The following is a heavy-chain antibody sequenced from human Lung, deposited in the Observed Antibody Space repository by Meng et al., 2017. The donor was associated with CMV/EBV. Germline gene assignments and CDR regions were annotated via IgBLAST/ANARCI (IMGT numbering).Heavy chain of an antibody. D-gene: IGHD6-13*01. CDR2: ISAYNGNT. CDR1: GYTFTSYG. Sequence: SVXVSXXASGYTFTSYGISWVRQAPGQGLEWMGWISAYNGNTNYAQKLQGRVTMTTDTSTSTAYMELRSLRSDDTAVYYCARDFSGYSSSSLYWGQGTLVXVS. CDR3: ARDFSGYSSSSLY. V-gene: IGHV1-18*01. J-gene: IGHJ4*02.